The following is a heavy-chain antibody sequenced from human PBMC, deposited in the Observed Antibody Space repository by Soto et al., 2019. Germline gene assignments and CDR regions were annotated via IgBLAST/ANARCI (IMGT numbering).Heavy chain of an antibody. CDR3: ARLQLLWFGELLKGSYNWFDP. CDR1: GYSVTRYL. V-gene: IGHV5-51*01. D-gene: IGHD3-10*01. J-gene: IGHJ5*02. Sequence: GESLKISCKGSGYSVTRYLIGWVRQLTGKGLEWMGIIYPGDSDTRYSPSFQGQVTISADKSISTAYLQWSSLKASDTAMYYCARLQLLWFGELLKGSYNWFDPWGQGTLVTVSS. CDR2: IYPGDSDT.